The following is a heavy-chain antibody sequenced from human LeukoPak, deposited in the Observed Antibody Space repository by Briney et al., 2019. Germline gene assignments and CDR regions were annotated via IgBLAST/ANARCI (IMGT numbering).Heavy chain of an antibody. D-gene: IGHD5-24*01. CDR1: GFTFSKDD. CDR3: ARVIGMATGDY. V-gene: IGHV3-13*01. J-gene: IGHJ4*02. CDR2: IGVTGDT. Sequence: GGSLRLSCAASGFTFSKDDFHWVRHAPGKGLEWVAAIGVTGDTYYADSVKGRFTISRDNSKNTLYLQMNSLRAEDTAVYYCARVIGMATGDYWGQGTLVSVSS.